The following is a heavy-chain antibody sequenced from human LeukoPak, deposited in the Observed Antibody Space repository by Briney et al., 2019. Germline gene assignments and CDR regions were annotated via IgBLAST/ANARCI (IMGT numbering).Heavy chain of an antibody. CDR2: ISQDGSNK. CDR1: GFTFRNYV. CDR3: VRENDAFDI. Sequence: GGSLRLSCAASGFTFRNYVMHWVRQAPGKGLEWVAGISQDGSNKYYAGSMKGRFIIPRDNSKNTLYLQMNSLRAEDTAIYYCVRENDAFDIWGQGTMVIVSS. J-gene: IGHJ3*02. V-gene: IGHV3-30*04.